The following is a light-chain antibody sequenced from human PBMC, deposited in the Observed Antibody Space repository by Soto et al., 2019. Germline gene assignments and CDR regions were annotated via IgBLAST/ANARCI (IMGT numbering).Light chain of an antibody. V-gene: IGKV1-39*01. J-gene: IGKJ3*01. CDR3: HPSYSTPIT. CDR2: AAS. CDR1: QSISSY. Sequence: DIQMTQSPSSLSASVGDRVTITCRASQSISSYLNWYQQKPGKAPKRLIYAASSLQSRVPSRLSGSGSWTDFTPTISSLKPEDFATYVSHPSYSTPITSGTRTKVHI.